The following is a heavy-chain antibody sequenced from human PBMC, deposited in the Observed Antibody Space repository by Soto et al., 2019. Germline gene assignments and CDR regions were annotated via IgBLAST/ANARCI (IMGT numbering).Heavy chain of an antibody. CDR3: ARDENSSSPLRY. D-gene: IGHD6-6*01. CDR1: GYTFTGYY. V-gene: IGHV1-2*04. J-gene: IGHJ4*02. Sequence: ASVKVSCKASGYTFTGYYMHWVRQAPGQGLEWMGWINPNSGGTNYAQKFQGWVTMTRDMSISTAYMELSRLRSDDTAVYYCARDENSSSPLRYWGQGTLVTVSS. CDR2: INPNSGGT.